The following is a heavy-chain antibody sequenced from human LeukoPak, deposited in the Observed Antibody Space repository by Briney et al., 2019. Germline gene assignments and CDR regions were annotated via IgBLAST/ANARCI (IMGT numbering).Heavy chain of an antibody. Sequence: SETLSLTCTVSGGSINDYYWSWIRQPPGKGLEWIGYIYDSGKTIYNPSLKSRVTISEDTSKNQFSLKLSSVTAADTAVYYCSRGGYGVAFDFWSQGTMVTVSS. CDR1: GGSINDYY. CDR3: SRGGYGVAFDF. J-gene: IGHJ3*01. D-gene: IGHD2-15*01. CDR2: IYDSGKT. V-gene: IGHV4-59*01.